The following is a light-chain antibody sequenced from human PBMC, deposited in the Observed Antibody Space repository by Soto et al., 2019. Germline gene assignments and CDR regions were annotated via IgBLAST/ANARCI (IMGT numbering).Light chain of an antibody. CDR3: QQYGYSTIT. CDR2: GAS. CDR1: HNVRSS. J-gene: IGKJ5*01. Sequence: EIVMTQSPATLSVSPGERATLSCRDSHNVRSSLAWYQQKAGQAPRLLIHGASTRETGIPGRFSGSGSGTDFTLTISSLQPEDFAVYYCQQYGYSTITFGQGTRLEIK. V-gene: IGKV3-15*01.